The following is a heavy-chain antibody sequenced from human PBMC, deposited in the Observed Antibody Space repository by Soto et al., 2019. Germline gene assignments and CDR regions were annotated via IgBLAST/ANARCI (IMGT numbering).Heavy chain of an antibody. CDR1: GGSVRDGSYY. D-gene: IGHD1-7*01. CDR3: AGYNWNYYFDP. V-gene: IGHV4-61*01. CDR2: IYHSGST. Sequence: PSETLSLTCTVSGGSVRDGSYYWAWLRQPPGKGLEWIGHIYHSGSTIYNPSLESRVTISIDTSKSQFSLNLNSMTAADTAVYYCAGYNWNYYFDPWGQGTLVTVSS. J-gene: IGHJ5*02.